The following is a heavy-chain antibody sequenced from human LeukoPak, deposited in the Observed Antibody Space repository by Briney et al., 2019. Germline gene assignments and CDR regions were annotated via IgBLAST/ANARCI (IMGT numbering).Heavy chain of an antibody. Sequence: ASVKVSCKASGYTFTSYYMHWVRQAPGQGLEWMGIISPSGGSTSYAQKFQGRVTMTRDTSTSTVYMELSSLRSEDTAVYYCARDQFERATTPASLYWGQGTLVTVSS. V-gene: IGHV1-46*01. CDR3: ARDQFERATTPASLY. J-gene: IGHJ4*02. CDR1: GYTFTSYY. CDR2: ISPSGGST. D-gene: IGHD2-15*01.